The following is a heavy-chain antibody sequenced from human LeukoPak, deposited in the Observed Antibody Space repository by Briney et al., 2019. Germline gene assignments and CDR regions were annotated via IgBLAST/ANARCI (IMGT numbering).Heavy chain of an antibody. J-gene: IGHJ4*02. CDR1: GFTFSSYG. D-gene: IGHD3-10*01. CDR2: ISYDGSNK. V-gene: IGHV3-30*18. CDR3: AKDWGVIFVMYYFDY. Sequence: GGSLRLSCAASGFTFSSYGMHWVRQAPGKGLEWVAVISYDGSNKYYADSVRGRFTISRDNSKNTLYLQMNSLRAEDTAAYYCAKDWGVIFVMYYFDYWGQGTLVTVSS.